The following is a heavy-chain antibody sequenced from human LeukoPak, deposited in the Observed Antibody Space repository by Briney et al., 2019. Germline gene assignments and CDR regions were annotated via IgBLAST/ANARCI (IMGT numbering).Heavy chain of an antibody. CDR3: ARDRDSSSSRYYYYMDV. CDR1: GGSISSGSYY. J-gene: IGHJ6*03. Sequence: PSQTLSLTCTVSGGSISSGSYYWSWIRQPAGKGLEWIGRIYTSGSTNYNPSLKSRVTISVDTSKNQFSLKLSSVTAADTAVYYCARDRDSSSSRYYYYMDVWGKGTTVTVSS. D-gene: IGHD6-6*01. CDR2: IYTSGST. V-gene: IGHV4-61*02.